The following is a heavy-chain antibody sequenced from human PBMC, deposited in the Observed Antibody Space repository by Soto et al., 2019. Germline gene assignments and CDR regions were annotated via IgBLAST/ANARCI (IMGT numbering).Heavy chain of an antibody. CDR2: INHSGST. CDR1: GGSFSGYY. CDR3: ARGGFLLRYFDWLPEPLDY. V-gene: IGHV4-34*01. D-gene: IGHD3-9*01. Sequence: SETLSLTCAVYGGSFSGYYWSWIRQPPGKGLEWIGEINHSGSTNYNPSLKSRVTISVDTSKNQFSLKLSSVTAADTAVYYCARGGFLLRYFDWLPEPLDYWGQGTLVTVSS. J-gene: IGHJ4*02.